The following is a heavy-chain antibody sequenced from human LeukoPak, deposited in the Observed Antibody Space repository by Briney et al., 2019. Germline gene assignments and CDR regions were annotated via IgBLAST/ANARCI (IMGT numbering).Heavy chain of an antibody. D-gene: IGHD4-17*01. J-gene: IGHJ3*02. CDR3: ARVHGDYVSAFDI. CDR2: ISTSSSYI. V-gene: IGHV3-21*01. Sequence: GGSLRLSCAAYGFTFSSYSMNWVRQAPGKGLEWVSFISTSSSYIYYADSVKGRFTISRDNAKNSLYLQMNSLRAEDTAVYYCARVHGDYVSAFDIWGQGTMVTVSS. CDR1: GFTFSSYS.